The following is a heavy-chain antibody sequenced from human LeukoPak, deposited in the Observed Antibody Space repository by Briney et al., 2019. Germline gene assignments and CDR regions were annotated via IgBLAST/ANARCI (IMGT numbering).Heavy chain of an antibody. CDR1: GFTFRNFG. CDR2: IWYDGSEK. Sequence: PGRSLRLSCAASGFTFRNFGMHWVRQAPGKGLEWVAVIWYDGSEKYYADSVKGRFTISRDNSKNMLYLQTNSLRAEDTAVYYCVRDRNALQFLDNWGQGTVVTVSS. CDR3: VRDRNALQFLDN. J-gene: IGHJ4*02. V-gene: IGHV3-33*01. D-gene: IGHD3-3*01.